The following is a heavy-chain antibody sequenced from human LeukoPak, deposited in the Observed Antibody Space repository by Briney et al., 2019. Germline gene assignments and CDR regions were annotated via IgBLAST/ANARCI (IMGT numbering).Heavy chain of an antibody. D-gene: IGHD2-15*01. CDR3: AKARGYCSGGTCYSGFDY. Sequence: PGGSLRLSCAASRFTFSGYAMSWVRQAPGKGLEWVSTITGSGDTTYYAASVKGRFTISRDNSKNTLYLQMNSLRAEDTAVYYCAKARGYCSGGTCYSGFDYWGQGTLVTVSS. CDR2: ITGSGDTT. J-gene: IGHJ4*02. CDR1: RFTFSGYA. V-gene: IGHV3-23*01.